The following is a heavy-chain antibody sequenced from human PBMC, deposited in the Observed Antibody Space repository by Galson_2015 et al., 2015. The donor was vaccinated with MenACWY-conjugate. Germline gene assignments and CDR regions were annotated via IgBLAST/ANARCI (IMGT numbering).Heavy chain of an antibody. Sequence: SLRLSCAASGFTFSSYAMSWVRQAPGKGLEWVSAISGSGGSTYYADSVKGRFTISRENSKNKLYLQMNSLRAEDTAIYYCAKYERRSCFYYRRFDAFDIWGQASIVTVSS. J-gene: IGHJ3*02. CDR1: GFTFSSYA. D-gene: IGHD3-22*01. CDR3: AKYERRSCFYYRRFDAFDI. CDR2: ISGSGGST. V-gene: IGHV3-23*01.